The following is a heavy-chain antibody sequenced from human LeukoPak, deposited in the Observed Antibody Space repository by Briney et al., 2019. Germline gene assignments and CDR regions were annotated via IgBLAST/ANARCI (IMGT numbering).Heavy chain of an antibody. CDR1: RFAFSTYA. CDR2: ISSNGADT. J-gene: IGHJ4*02. V-gene: IGHV3-23*01. CDR3: ANYRKPQGLDY. D-gene: IGHD1-14*01. Sequence: PGGSLRLSCAVSRFAFSTYAMTWVRPAPGQGLEYVSTISSNGADTYYADSVKGRFTISRDNSKNTLYLQMTSLRVEDTAVYYCANYRKPQGLDYWGQGTLVTVSS.